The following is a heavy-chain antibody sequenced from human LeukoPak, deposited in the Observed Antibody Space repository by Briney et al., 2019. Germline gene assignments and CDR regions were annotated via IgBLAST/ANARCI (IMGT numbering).Heavy chain of an antibody. Sequence: QPGGSLRLSCAAAGFTFSDYPMHWVRLAPGKGLECVAVISFDVSDKSYADSVKGRFTISRDNSRTTLYLQMNSLRAEDTAVYYCAKAPSQIAGGDWGQGTLVTVSS. CDR1: GFTFSDYP. V-gene: IGHV3-30-3*01. D-gene: IGHD2-21*01. J-gene: IGHJ4*02. CDR2: ISFDVSDK. CDR3: AKAPSQIAGGD.